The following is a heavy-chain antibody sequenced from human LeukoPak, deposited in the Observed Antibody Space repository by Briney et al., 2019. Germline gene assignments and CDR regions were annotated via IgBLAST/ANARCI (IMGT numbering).Heavy chain of an antibody. CDR2: ISGSGGST. CDR1: GFTFSRYA. Sequence: GGSLRLSCAASGFTFSRYAMSWVRQAPGKGLEWVSAISGSGGSTYYADSVKGRFTISRDNSKNTLYLQMNSLRAEDTAVYYCAKRRDIVVVVAARDYFDYWGQGTLVTVSS. D-gene: IGHD2-15*01. V-gene: IGHV3-23*01. J-gene: IGHJ4*02. CDR3: AKRRDIVVVVAARDYFDY.